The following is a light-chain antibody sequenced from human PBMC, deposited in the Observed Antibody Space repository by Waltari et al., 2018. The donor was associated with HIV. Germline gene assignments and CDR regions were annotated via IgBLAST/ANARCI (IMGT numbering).Light chain of an antibody. J-gene: IGLJ1*01. CDR3: SSYTSSSTQV. V-gene: IGLV2-14*01. CDR1: SSDVGGYNY. CDR2: EVT. Sequence: QSALTQPASVSGSPGQSITISCTGTSSDVGGYNYVFWYQQHPGKAPKLMIYEVTNLPSGVSNRFSGSKSGNTASLTISVLQAEDEADYYCSSYTSSSTQVFGTGTKVTVL.